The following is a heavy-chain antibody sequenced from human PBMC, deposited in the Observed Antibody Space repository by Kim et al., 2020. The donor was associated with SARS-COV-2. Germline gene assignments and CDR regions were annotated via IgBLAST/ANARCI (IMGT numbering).Heavy chain of an antibody. CDR2: IYYSGST. V-gene: IGHV4-59*13. D-gene: IGHD1-7*01. Sequence: SETLSLTCTVSGGSISSYYWSWIRQPPGKGLEWIGYIYYSGSTNYNPSLKSRVTISVDTSKNQFSLKLSSVTAADTAVYYCARDPGGDWNYALVGRDVGRRDAFDIWGQGTMVTVSS. CDR1: GGSISSYY. CDR3: ARDPGGDWNYALVGRDVGRRDAFDI. J-gene: IGHJ3*02.